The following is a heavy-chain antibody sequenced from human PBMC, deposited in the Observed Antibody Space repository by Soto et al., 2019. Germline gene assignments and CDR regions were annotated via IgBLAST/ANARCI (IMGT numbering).Heavy chain of an antibody. V-gene: IGHV3-23*01. Sequence: EVQLLESGGGLVQPGGSLRLSCAASGFTFSSYVMTWVRQAPGKGLEWVSAISGSGGSTYYADSVKGRFTISRDNSKNTLYLQMNSLRAEDTAVYYCAKDPTYGGYFDYWGQGTLVTVSS. CDR2: ISGSGGST. D-gene: IGHD2-15*01. J-gene: IGHJ4*02. CDR1: GFTFSSYV. CDR3: AKDPTYGGYFDY.